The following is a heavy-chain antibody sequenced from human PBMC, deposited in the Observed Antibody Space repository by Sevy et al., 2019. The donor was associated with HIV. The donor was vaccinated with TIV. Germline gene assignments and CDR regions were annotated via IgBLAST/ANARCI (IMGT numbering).Heavy chain of an antibody. J-gene: IGHJ4*02. Sequence: GGSLRLSCAASGFTCSSYAMNWVRQAPGKGLEWVANIKHDGSEKYYVDSVKGRFTISRDNDKNSLYLQMNSLRAEDTAVYYCMTTVTTVDYWGQGTLVTVSS. CDR2: IKHDGSEK. D-gene: IGHD4-17*01. V-gene: IGHV3-7*01. CDR1: GFTCSSYA. CDR3: MTTVTTVDY.